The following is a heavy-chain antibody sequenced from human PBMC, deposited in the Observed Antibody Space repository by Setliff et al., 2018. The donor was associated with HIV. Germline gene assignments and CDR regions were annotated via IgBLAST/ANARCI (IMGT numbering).Heavy chain of an antibody. Sequence: SETLSLTCTVPGGSISSHYWSWIRQPPGKGLEWIGYIYYSGSTNYNPYLKSRVTMSVDTSKNQFSLKLSSVTAADTAVYYCASTYYYDSLHFHHWGQGTLVTVSS. V-gene: IGHV4-59*11. D-gene: IGHD3-22*01. CDR2: IYYSGST. CDR1: GGSISSHY. J-gene: IGHJ1*01. CDR3: ASTYYYDSLHFHH.